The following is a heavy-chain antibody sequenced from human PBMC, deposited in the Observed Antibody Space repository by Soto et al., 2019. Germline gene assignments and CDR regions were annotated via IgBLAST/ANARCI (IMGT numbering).Heavy chain of an antibody. CDR1: GFIFIDYA. CDR3: SKRPDSSVRRGYPP. D-gene: IGHD3-3*01. CDR2: ISGSGVSI. J-gene: IGHJ4*02. Sequence: GGSLRLSCAASGFIFIDYAMTWVRQAPGKGLEWVSVISGSGVSIYYTDSVRGRFTISRDNSKNTLYLQMHSLRPEDTAVHYWSKRPDSSVRRGYPPWRQGIQVTVSS. V-gene: IGHV3-23*01.